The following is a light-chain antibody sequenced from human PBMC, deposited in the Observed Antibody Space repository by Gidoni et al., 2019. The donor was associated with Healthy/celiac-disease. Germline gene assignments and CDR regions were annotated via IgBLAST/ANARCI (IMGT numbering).Light chain of an antibody. CDR3: QQYDNLALT. CDR1: QDISNY. CDR2: DAS. J-gene: IGKJ4*01. Sequence: DIQMTQSPSSLSASVGDRVTITCQASQDISNYLNWYQQKPGKAPMLLIYDASNLETGVPSRFSGSGSGTDFTFTISSLQPEDIATYYCQQYDNLALTFGGGTKVEIK. V-gene: IGKV1-33*01.